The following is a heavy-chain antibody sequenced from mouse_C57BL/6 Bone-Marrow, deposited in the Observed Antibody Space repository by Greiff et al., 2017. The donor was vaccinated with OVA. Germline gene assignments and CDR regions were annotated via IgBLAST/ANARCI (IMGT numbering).Heavy chain of an antibody. V-gene: IGHV1-18*01. CDR2: INPNNGGT. CDR1: GYTFTDYN. D-gene: IGHD2-5*01. CDR3: ARKAYYSNYDLYFDV. Sequence: VQLKASGPELVKPGASVKIPCKASGYTFTDYNMDWVKQSHGKSLEWIGDINPNNGGTIYNPKFKVQATLTVDKSSSTAYMELRSLTSEDTAVYYCARKAYYSNYDLYFDVWGTGTTVTVSS. J-gene: IGHJ1*03.